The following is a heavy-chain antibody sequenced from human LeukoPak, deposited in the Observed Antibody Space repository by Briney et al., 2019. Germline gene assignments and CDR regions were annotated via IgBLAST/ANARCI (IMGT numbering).Heavy chain of an antibody. J-gene: IGHJ4*02. CDR2: IYYSGST. CDR1: GGSISSYY. CDR3: ARDRTKLRYFDWVLDY. D-gene: IGHD3-9*01. Sequence: SETLSLTCTVSGGSISSYYWSWIRQPAGKGLEWIGYIYYSGSTNYNPSLKSRVTISVDTSKNQFSLKLSSVTAADTAVYYCARDRTKLRYFDWVLDYWGQGTLVTVSS. V-gene: IGHV4-59*01.